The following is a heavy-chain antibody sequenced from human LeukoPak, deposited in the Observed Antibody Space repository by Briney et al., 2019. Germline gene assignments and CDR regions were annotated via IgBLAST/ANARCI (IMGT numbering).Heavy chain of an antibody. CDR2: IYYSGRT. CDR1: GGSISSGGYY. D-gene: IGHD5-24*01. Sequence: TLSLTCTVSGGSISSGGYYWSWIRQHPGKGLEWIGYIYYSGRTYYNPSLKSRVTISVDTSKNQFSLKLSSVTAADTAVYYCARDSGRDGYSFDYWGQGTLVTVSA. CDR3: ARDSGRDGYSFDY. J-gene: IGHJ4*02. V-gene: IGHV4-31*03.